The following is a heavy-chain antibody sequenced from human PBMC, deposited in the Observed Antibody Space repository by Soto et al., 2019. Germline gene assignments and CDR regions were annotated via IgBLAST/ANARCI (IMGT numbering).Heavy chain of an antibody. CDR3: ATLGGNLGAFDY. J-gene: IGHJ4*02. D-gene: IGHD3-16*01. CDR1: GFTFSNAW. CDR2: IKSRADGGTA. V-gene: IGHV3-15*01. Sequence: EVQLVESGGGLVKPGGSLSLSCAASGFTFSNAWMSCVRQAPGKGLEWVGRIKSRADGGTADHAAPVKGRFAISRDDSKNTLYLQMNSLKTEDTAVYYCATLGGNLGAFDYWGQGTLVTVSS.